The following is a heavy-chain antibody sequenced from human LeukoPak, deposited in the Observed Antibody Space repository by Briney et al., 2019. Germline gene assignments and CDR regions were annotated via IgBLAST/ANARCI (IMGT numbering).Heavy chain of an antibody. CDR2: IRYDGSNK. J-gene: IGHJ4*02. CDR3: AKDSYSHIPLYFDY. V-gene: IGHV3-33*06. CDR1: GLNFSSYG. Sequence: GRSLRLSCAASGLNFSSYGMHWVRQAPGKGLGWEAVIRYDGSNKYYADSVKGRFTISRDNSKNTLYLQLDSLRTEDTAVYYCAKDSYSHIPLYFDYWGQGTLVTVSS. D-gene: IGHD1-26*01.